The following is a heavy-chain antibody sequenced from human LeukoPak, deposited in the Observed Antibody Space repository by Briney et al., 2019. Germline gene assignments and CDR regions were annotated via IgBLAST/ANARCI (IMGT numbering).Heavy chain of an antibody. Sequence: SETLSLTCAVYGGSFCGYYWRWLRQPPGKGLEGFGYIYYSGSNNYNPSLKSRVTISVDTSKNQFSLKLSSVTAADTAVYYCARDSSSWSAIDYWGQGTLVTVSS. CDR1: GGSFCGYY. CDR2: IYYSGSN. D-gene: IGHD6-13*01. CDR3: ARDSSSWSAIDY. V-gene: IGHV4-59*01. J-gene: IGHJ4*02.